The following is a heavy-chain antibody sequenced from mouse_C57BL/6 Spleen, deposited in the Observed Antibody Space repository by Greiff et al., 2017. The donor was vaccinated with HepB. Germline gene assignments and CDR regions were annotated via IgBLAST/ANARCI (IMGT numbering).Heavy chain of an antibody. J-gene: IGHJ3*01. V-gene: IGHV1-82*01. CDR1: GYAFSSSW. CDR2: IYPGDGDT. Sequence: VKLQESGPELVKPGASVKISCKASGYAFSSSWMNWVKQRPGKGLEWIGRIYPGDGDTNYNGKFKGKATLTADKSSSTAYMQLSSLTSEDSAVYFCARGGPERFAYWGQGTLVTVSA. CDR3: ARGGPERFAY.